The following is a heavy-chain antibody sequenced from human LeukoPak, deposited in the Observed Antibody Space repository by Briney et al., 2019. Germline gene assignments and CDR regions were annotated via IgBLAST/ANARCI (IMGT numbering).Heavy chain of an antibody. V-gene: IGHV3-7*04. J-gene: IGHJ4*02. CDR3: AKDLSGSFHY. D-gene: IGHD1-26*01. Sequence: GGSLRLSCAASGFTFSSYWMSWVRQAPGKGLEWVANIKQDGSEKYYVDSVKGRFTISRDNSQNTLYLQMNTLRVEDTAIYYCAKDLSGSFHYWGQGTLVTVST. CDR2: IKQDGSEK. CDR1: GFTFSSYW.